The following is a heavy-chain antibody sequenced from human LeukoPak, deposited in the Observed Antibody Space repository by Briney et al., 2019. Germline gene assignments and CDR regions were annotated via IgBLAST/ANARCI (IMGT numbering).Heavy chain of an antibody. CDR2: FDPEDGET. V-gene: IGHV1-24*01. Sequence: ASVKVSCKVSGYTLTELSMHWVRQAPGKGLEWMGGFDPEDGETIYAQKFQGRVTMTEDTSTDTAYMELSSLRSEDTAVYYCATVTVVVPAARYYYYGMDVWRQGPTVTVSS. CDR3: ATVTVVVPAARYYYYGMDV. D-gene: IGHD2-2*01. CDR1: GYTLTELS. J-gene: IGHJ6*02.